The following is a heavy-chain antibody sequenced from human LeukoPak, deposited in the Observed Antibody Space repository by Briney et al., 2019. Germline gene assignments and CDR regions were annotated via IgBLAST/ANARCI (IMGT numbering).Heavy chain of an antibody. J-gene: IGHJ5*02. V-gene: IGHV4-4*07. CDR1: GCSISSYY. D-gene: IGHD6-13*01. CDR3: ARYTYSSSWYPTWFDP. CDR2: IYTSGST. Sequence: PSETLSFTCTVSGCSISSYYWSWIRQPAGKGLEWIGRIYTSGSTNYNPSLKSRVTMSVDTSKNQFSLKLSSVTAADTAVYYCARYTYSSSWYPTWFDPWGQGTLVTVSS.